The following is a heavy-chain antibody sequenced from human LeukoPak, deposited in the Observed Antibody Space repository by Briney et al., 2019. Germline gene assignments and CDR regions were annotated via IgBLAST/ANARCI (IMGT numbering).Heavy chain of an antibody. CDR3: ARSSGSLDY. CDR2: ISYDGSNK. CDR1: GFTFSGYP. J-gene: IGHJ4*02. V-gene: IGHV3-30-3*01. D-gene: IGHD6-19*01. Sequence: PGGSLRLSCAASGFTFSGYPIHWVRQAPGKGLEWVAVISYDGSNKYYADSVKGRFTISRDNSKNTLYLQMNSLRAEDTAVYYCARSSGSLDYWGQGTLVTVSS.